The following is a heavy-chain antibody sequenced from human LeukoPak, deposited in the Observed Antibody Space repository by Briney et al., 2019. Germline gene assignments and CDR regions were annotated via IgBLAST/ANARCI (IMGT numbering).Heavy chain of an antibody. Sequence: GGSLRLSCAASGFTFSSYSMNWVRQAPGKGLEWVSSISSSSSYIYYADSVKGRFTISRDNSKNTLYLQMNSLRAEDTAVYYCAKDLWSYDSSGYYSDGPDFDYWGQGTLVTVSS. CDR1: GFTFSSYS. CDR3: AKDLWSYDSSGYYSDGPDFDY. CDR2: ISSSSSYI. V-gene: IGHV3-21*04. J-gene: IGHJ4*02. D-gene: IGHD3-22*01.